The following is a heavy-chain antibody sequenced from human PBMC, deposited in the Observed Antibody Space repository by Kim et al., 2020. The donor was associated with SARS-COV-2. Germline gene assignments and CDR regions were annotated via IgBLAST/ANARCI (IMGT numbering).Heavy chain of an antibody. CDR1: GGSLSGFY. D-gene: IGHD2-8*01. V-gene: IGHV4-34*01. CDR2: INDSGGT. Sequence: SETLSLTCAVYGGSLSGFYWSWIRQPPGKGLEWIGRINDSGGTNYNSSLKSRVTMSVDTSRNRFSLNLNSVTAADTAVYYCARGYAGGTEYFQHWGQGTLVTVSS. CDR3: ARGYAGGTEYFQH. J-gene: IGHJ1*01.